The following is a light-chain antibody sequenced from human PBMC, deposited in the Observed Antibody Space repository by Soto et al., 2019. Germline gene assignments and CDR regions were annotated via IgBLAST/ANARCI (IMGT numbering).Light chain of an antibody. J-gene: IGKJ3*01. CDR2: GAS. CDR1: QSVSSNY. Sequence: ESVLTQSPGTLSLSPGERATLSCRASQSVSSNYLAWYQQKPGQAPRLLIYGASSRATGIPDRFSGSGSGTDFTLTISRLEPEDFAVYYCQQYGSSPPFTFGPGT. CDR3: QQYGSSPPFT. V-gene: IGKV3-20*01.